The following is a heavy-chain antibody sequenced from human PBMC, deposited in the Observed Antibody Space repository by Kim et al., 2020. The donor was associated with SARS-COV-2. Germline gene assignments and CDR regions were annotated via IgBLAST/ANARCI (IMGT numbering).Heavy chain of an antibody. V-gene: IGHV3-11*03. J-gene: IGHJ3*02. D-gene: IGHD2-15*01. CDR3: ARNLRWYLNDAFDI. Sequence: GGSLRLSCAASGFTFSDYYMSWIRQAPGKGLEWVSYISSSSSYTNYADSVKGRFTISRDNAKNSLYLQMNSLRAEDTAVYYCARNLRWYLNDAFDIWGQGTMVTVSS. CDR1: GFTFSDYY. CDR2: ISSSSSYT.